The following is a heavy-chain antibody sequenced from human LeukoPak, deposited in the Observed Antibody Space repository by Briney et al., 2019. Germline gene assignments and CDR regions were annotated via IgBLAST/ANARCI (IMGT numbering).Heavy chain of an antibody. CDR1: GGSFSGYY. D-gene: IGHD6-6*01. Sequence: LETLSLTCAVYGGSFSGYYWSWIRQPPGKGLEWIGEINHSGSTNYNPSLKSRVTISVDTSKNQFSLKLSSVTAADTAVYYCARACRVAARPYYYYYMDVWGKGTTVTVSS. CDR3: ARACRVAARPYYYYYMDV. CDR2: INHSGST. V-gene: IGHV4-34*01. J-gene: IGHJ6*03.